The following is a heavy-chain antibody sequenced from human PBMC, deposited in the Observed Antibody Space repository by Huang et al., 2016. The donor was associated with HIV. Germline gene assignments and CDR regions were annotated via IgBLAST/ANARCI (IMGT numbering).Heavy chain of an antibody. CDR1: GGSFSGYS. J-gene: IGHJ4*02. CDR2: INHRGST. CDR3: GRYPSYKYGSGSYYKEY. D-gene: IGHD3-10*01. V-gene: IGHV4-34*01. Sequence: QVQVQQWGAGLLKPSEPLSLACAVFGGSFSGYSWSWIRQPPGKGLEWIGEINHRGSTNDNTSLKSRVTISVDKSKNQLSLKVSAVTAADTAVYFWGRYPSYKYGSGSYYKEYWGQGTLVTVSS.